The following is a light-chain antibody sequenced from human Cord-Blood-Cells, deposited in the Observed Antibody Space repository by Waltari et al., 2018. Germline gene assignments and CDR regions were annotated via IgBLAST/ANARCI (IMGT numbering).Light chain of an antibody. CDR3: QQRSHWPPLT. Sequence: ETVLTQSPATLSLSPGERDTPPDSASQSVSSSLAWYQQQPGQAPRLLIYDASNGAAGSPARFSGSGSGTDFTRTISSREPEDFAVYYCQQRSHWPPLTFGGGTKVEI. CDR1: QSVSSS. J-gene: IGKJ4*01. CDR2: DAS. V-gene: IGKV3-11*01.